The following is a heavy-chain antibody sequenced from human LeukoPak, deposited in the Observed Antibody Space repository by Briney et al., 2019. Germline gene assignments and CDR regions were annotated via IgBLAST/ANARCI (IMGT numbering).Heavy chain of an antibody. CDR3: ARGAQSYYYDSSGYYGY. Sequence: ASVKVSCKTSGFILTGYYMHWVRQAPGQGLEYMGWINPNSGDTYSAQKFQGRVTLTRDTSISTAYMELSSLRSEDTAVYYCARGAQSYYYDSSGYYGYWGQGTLVTVSS. CDR1: GFILTGYY. V-gene: IGHV1-2*02. D-gene: IGHD3-22*01. J-gene: IGHJ4*02. CDR2: INPNSGDT.